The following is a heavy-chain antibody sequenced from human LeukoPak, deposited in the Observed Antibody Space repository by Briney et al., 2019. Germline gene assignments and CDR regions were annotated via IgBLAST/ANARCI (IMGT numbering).Heavy chain of an antibody. V-gene: IGHV3-53*01. Sequence: GGSLRLSCAASGFTVSSNHMSWVRQAPGKGLEWVSVIYSGGGTYYVDSVKGRFTISRDNSKNTLYLQMNSLRAEDTAVYYCARDRDTATGALVYWGQGTLVIVSS. CDR3: ARDRDTATGALVY. CDR2: IYSGGGT. D-gene: IGHD5-18*01. J-gene: IGHJ4*02. CDR1: GFTVSSNH.